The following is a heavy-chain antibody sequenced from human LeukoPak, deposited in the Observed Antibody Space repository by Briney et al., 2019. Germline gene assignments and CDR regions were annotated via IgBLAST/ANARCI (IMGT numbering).Heavy chain of an antibody. CDR1: GFSFSSYA. Sequence: PGGSLRLSCAASGFSFSSYAMSWVRQGPGKGLEGGSSVNGRGAATFYADSVRGRFTISRENSQNILFLKMNSLRVDDTAVYFCAKDIRYEDYAYDIWGQGTM. D-gene: IGHD2-2*01. CDR2: VNGRGAAT. J-gene: IGHJ3*02. V-gene: IGHV3-23*01. CDR3: AKDIRYEDYAYDI.